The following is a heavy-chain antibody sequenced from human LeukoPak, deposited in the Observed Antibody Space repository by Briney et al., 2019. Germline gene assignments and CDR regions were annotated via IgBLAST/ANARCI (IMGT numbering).Heavy chain of an antibody. J-gene: IGHJ5*02. CDR2: INAGNGNT. D-gene: IGHD3-9*01. CDR3: ARETSEDYDILTGYLP. Sequence: ASVKVSCKASGYTFTSYAMHWVRQGPGQRLEWMGWINAGNGNTKYSQKFQGRVTITRDTSASTAYMELSSLRSEDTAVYYCARETSEDYDILTGYLPWGQGTLVTVSS. CDR1: GYTFTSYA. V-gene: IGHV1-3*01.